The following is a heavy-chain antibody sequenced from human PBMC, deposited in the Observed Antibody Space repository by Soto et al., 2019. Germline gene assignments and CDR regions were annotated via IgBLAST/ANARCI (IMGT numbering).Heavy chain of an antibody. D-gene: IGHD2-2*01. Sequence: SETLSLTCVVSGGSITSYHWSWIRQPPGKGLEWIGYIYYSGSTNYNPSLKSRVTISVDTSKNQFSLKLSSVTAADTAVYYCARGGGSVVVVPAAVYGMDVWGQGTTVTVSS. J-gene: IGHJ6*02. V-gene: IGHV4-59*01. CDR2: IYYSGST. CDR3: ARGGGSVVVVPAAVYGMDV. CDR1: GGSITSYH.